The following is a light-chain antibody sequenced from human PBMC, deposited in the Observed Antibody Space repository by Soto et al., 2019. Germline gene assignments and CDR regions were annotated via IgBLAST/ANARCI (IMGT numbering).Light chain of an antibody. CDR3: QQYNNWPPYT. J-gene: IGKJ2*01. CDR1: QSVSSN. Sequence: EIVMTQSPATLSVSPGERATLSCRASQSVSSNLAWYQQKPGQAPRLLIYGASTRAPGIPARFSGSGSGTEFTLTISSLQSEDFAVYYWQQYNNWPPYTFGQGTKLEIK. CDR2: GAS. V-gene: IGKV3-15*01.